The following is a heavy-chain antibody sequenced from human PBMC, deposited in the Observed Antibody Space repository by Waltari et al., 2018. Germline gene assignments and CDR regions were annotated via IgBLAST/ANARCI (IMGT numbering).Heavy chain of an antibody. CDR2: VYYSGST. V-gene: IGHV4-39*01. D-gene: IGHD3-10*02. Sequence: QLQLQESGPGLVKPSETLSLTCAVPGGSISSSSYYWGWIRQPPGNGLEWIGRVYYSGSTYYNPSLKSRVTISVDTSKNQFSLKLSSVTAADTAVYFCARCSGTYYSDFDYWGQGTLVIVSS. CDR1: GGSISSSSYY. J-gene: IGHJ4*02. CDR3: ARCSGTYYSDFDY.